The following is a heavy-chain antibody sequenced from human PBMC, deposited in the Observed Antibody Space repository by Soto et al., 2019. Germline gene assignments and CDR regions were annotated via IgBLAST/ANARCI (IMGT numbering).Heavy chain of an antibody. Sequence: GGSLRLSCAASGFTFSSYGMHWVRQAPGKGLEWVAVISYDGSNKYYADSVKGRFTISRDNSKNTLYLQMNSLRAEDTAVYYCAKDNGYDFWSGYSDYWGQGTLGTVSS. D-gene: IGHD3-3*01. V-gene: IGHV3-30*18. CDR1: GFTFSSYG. J-gene: IGHJ4*02. CDR3: AKDNGYDFWSGYSDY. CDR2: ISYDGSNK.